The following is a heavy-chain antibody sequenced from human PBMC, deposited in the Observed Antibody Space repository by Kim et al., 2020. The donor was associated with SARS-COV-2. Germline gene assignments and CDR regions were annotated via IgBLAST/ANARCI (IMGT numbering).Heavy chain of an antibody. D-gene: IGHD3-10*01. CDR3: ARLGQSRSDF. CDR2: INPKSGGT. Sequence: ASVKVSCKTSGYNFTDYYIHWVRQAPGQGLEWMGWINPKSGGTIYAQKFQGRVTMTRDTSISTTYMELSSLRSDDTAVFFCARLGQSRSDFWGQGALVTVSS. J-gene: IGHJ4*02. CDR1: GYNFTDYY. V-gene: IGHV1-2*02.